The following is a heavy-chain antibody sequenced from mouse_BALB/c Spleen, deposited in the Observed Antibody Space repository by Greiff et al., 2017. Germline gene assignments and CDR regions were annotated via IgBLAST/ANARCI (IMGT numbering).Heavy chain of an antibody. V-gene: IGHV3-8*02. Sequence: EVQVVESGPSLVKPSQTLSLTCSVTGDSITSGYWNWIRKFPGNKLEYMGYISYSGSTYYNPSLKSRISITRDTSKNQYYLQLNSVTTEDTATYYCARSLYYYGSSYYFDYWGQGTTLTVSS. J-gene: IGHJ2*01. CDR1: GDSITSGY. CDR2: ISYSGST. D-gene: IGHD1-1*01. CDR3: ARSLYYYGSSYYFDY.